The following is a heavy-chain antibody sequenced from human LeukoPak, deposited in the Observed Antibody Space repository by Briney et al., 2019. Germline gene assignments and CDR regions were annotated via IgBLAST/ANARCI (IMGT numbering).Heavy chain of an antibody. V-gene: IGHV4-39*01. CDR1: GGSISSSSYY. CDR2: IYYSGST. J-gene: IGHJ5*02. CDR3: ARRCIGGSYYYDSSGYYWFDP. Sequence: SETLSLTCTVSGGSISSSSYYRGWIRQPPGKGLEWIGSIYYSGSTYYNPSLKSRVTISVDTSKNQFSLKLSSVTAADTAVYYCARRCIGGSYYYDSSGYYWFDPWGQGTLVTVSS. D-gene: IGHD3-22*01.